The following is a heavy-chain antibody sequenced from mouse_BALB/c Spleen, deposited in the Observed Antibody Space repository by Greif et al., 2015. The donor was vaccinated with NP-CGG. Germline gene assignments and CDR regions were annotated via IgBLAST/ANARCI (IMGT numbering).Heavy chain of an antibody. Sequence: VQLQQSGAELVKPGASVKLSCKASGYTFTSYYMYWVKQRPGQGLEWIGGINPSNGGTNFNEKFKSKATLTVDKSSSTAYMQLSSLTSEDSAVYYCTRYGYYRYEGMDYWGQGTSVTVSS. CDR1: GYTFTSYY. V-gene: IGHV1S81*02. CDR3: TRYGYYRYEGMDY. CDR2: INPSNGGT. D-gene: IGHD2-14*01. J-gene: IGHJ4*01.